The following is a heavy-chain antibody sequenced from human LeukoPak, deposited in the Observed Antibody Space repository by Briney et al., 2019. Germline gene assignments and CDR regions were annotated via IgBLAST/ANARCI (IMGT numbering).Heavy chain of an antibody. V-gene: IGHV3-7*01. J-gene: IGHJ4*02. CDR2: IKQDGSEK. D-gene: IGHD3-3*01. Sequence: GGSLRLSCAASGFTFSSYWMSWVRQAPGKGLGWVANIKQDGSEKYYVDSVKGRFTISRDNAKNSLYLQMNSLRAEDTAVYYCALGLGNDFWSGYYPPTLDYWGQGTLVTVSS. CDR1: GFTFSSYW. CDR3: ALGLGNDFWSGYYPPTLDY.